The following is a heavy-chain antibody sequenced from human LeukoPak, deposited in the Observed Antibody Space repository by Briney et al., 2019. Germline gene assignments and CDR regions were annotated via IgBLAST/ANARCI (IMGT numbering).Heavy chain of an antibody. CDR3: AKDREGGFDY. CDR2: ISGSGGST. V-gene: IGHV3-23*01. J-gene: IGHJ4*02. CDR1: GFTFSSYA. Sequence: GGSLRLSCAASGFTFSSYAMSWVRQAPGKGLEWVSAISGSGGSTYYADSVRGRLTISRDNSKNTLYLQMNSLRAEDTAVYYCAKDREGGFDYWGQGTLVTVSS. D-gene: IGHD1-26*01.